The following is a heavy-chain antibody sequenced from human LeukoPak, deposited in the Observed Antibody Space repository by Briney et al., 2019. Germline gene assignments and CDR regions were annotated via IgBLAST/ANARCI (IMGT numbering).Heavy chain of an antibody. J-gene: IGHJ6*03. CDR3: ARCHGSGSYYNYYYYMDV. V-gene: IGHV1-69*05. D-gene: IGHD3-10*01. Sequence: SVKVSCKASGGTFSSYAISWVRQAPGQGLEWMGGIIPIFGTANYAQKFQGRVTITTDESTSTAYMELSSLRSKDTAVYYCARCHGSGSYYNYYYYMDVWGKGTTVTVSS. CDR1: GGTFSSYA. CDR2: IIPIFGTA.